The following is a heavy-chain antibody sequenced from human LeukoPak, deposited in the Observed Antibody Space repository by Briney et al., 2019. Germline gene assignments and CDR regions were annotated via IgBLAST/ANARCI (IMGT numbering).Heavy chain of an antibody. CDR2: IKQDGSEK. CDR3: ARAGCSGGSCYY. D-gene: IGHD2-15*01. CDR1: GFTVSSNY. J-gene: IGHJ4*02. V-gene: IGHV3-7*01. Sequence: GGSLRLSCAASGFTVSSNYMSWVRQAPGKGLEWVANIKQDGSEKYYVDSVKGRFTISRDNAKNSLYLQMNSLRAEDTAVYYCARAGCSGGSCYYWGQGTLVTVSS.